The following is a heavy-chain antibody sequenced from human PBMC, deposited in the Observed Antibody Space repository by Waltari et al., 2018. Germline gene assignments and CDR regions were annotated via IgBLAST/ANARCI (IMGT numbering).Heavy chain of an antibody. CDR2: MFNGGST. Sequence: QLQLQESGPGLVKPSETLSLTCSVSGASISSSNYYWGWIRQPPGKGLEWIGSMFNGGSTYYHPSLKSRVTISVDTSKNQFSLRLNSVTAADTAIYYCARHGYSGGWFDPWGQGTLVTVSS. J-gene: IGHJ5*02. CDR1: GASISSSNYY. CDR3: ARHGYSGGWFDP. V-gene: IGHV4-39*01. D-gene: IGHD4-17*01.